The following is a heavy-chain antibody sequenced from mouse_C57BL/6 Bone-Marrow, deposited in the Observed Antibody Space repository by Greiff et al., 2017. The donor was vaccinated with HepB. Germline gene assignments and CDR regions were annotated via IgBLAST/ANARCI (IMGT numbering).Heavy chain of an antibody. Sequence: EVKVVESGEGLVKPGGSLKLSCAASGFTFSSYAMSWVRQTPEKRLEWVAYISSGGDYIYYADTVKGRFTISRDNARNTLYLQMSSLKSEDTAMYYCTRAYYYGSSYWFAYWGQGTLVTVSA. CDR1: GFTFSSYA. V-gene: IGHV5-9-1*02. D-gene: IGHD1-1*01. CDR2: ISSGGDYI. J-gene: IGHJ3*01. CDR3: TRAYYYGSSYWFAY.